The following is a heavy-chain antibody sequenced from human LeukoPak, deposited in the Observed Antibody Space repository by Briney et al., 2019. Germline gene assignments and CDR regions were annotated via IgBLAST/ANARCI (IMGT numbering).Heavy chain of an antibody. CDR1: GFTFSEYY. CDR2: ISGSGGRT. Sequence: PGGSLRLSCAASGFTFSEYYMNWVRQAPGKGLEWVSAISGSGGRTYYADSVKGRFTISRDNSKNTLYLQMNSLRAEDTAVYHCATTQPGGSYRDLTYWGQGALVTVSS. D-gene: IGHD3-16*01. CDR3: ATTQPGGSYRDLTY. V-gene: IGHV3-23*01. J-gene: IGHJ4*02.